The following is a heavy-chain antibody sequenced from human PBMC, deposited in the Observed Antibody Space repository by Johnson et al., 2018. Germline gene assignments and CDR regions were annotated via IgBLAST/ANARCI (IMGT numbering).Heavy chain of an antibody. Sequence: QVQLQESGPGLVKPSETLSLTCTVSGGSISSSSYYWGWIRQPPGKGLEWIGSIYYSGSTYYNPSLKSRVTISVDTSKNQFSLKLSSVTAADTAVYYCASFTMIYPPHDAFDIWGQGTMVTVSS. D-gene: IGHD3-22*01. CDR2: IYYSGST. CDR3: ASFTMIYPPHDAFDI. CDR1: GGSISSSSYY. V-gene: IGHV4-39*01. J-gene: IGHJ3*02.